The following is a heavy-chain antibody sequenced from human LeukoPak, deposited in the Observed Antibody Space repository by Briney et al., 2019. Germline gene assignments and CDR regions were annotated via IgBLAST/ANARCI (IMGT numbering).Heavy chain of an antibody. Sequence: ASVKVSCKASGYTFTSYDINWVRQATGQGLEWMGWMNPNSGNTGYAQKFQGRVTMTRNTSISTAYMELSSLRSEDTAVYYCARERVGATNSQYYFDYWGQGTLVTVSS. CDR1: GYTFTSYD. J-gene: IGHJ4*02. CDR2: MNPNSGNT. V-gene: IGHV1-8*01. CDR3: ARERVGATNSQYYFDY. D-gene: IGHD1-26*01.